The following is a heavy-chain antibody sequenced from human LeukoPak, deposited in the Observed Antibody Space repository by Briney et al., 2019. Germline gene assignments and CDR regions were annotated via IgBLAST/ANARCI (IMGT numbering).Heavy chain of an antibody. V-gene: IGHV3-23*01. D-gene: IGHD1-26*01. CDR3: ARDAQPSGTFAGPGY. CDR1: GFTFSSYV. Sequence: TGGSLRLSCAASGFTFSSYVMSWVRQAPGRGLEWVSAISASGGNTYYADSVKGRFTISRDNSKNTLYLQMNSLRADDTAVYYCARDAQPSGTFAGPGYWGQGTQVTVSS. J-gene: IGHJ4*02. CDR2: ISASGGNT.